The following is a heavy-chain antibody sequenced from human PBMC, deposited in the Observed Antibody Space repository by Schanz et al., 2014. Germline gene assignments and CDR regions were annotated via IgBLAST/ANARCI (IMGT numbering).Heavy chain of an antibody. CDR1: GFTFSSYA. Sequence: EVQLLESGGGLVQPGGSLRLSCAASGFTFSSYAMSWVRQAPGKGLEWVSAISGSGGTTYYADSVKGRFTISRDNSKNTLYLQMNSLRAEDTAVYYCAKGRFEELSAFDTWGQGTMVTVSS. CDR2: ISGSGGTT. CDR3: AKGRFEELSAFDT. J-gene: IGHJ3*02. D-gene: IGHD3-10*01. V-gene: IGHV3-23*01.